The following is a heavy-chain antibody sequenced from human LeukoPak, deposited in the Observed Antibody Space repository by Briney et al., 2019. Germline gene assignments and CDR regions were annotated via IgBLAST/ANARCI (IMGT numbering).Heavy chain of an antibody. CDR1: GGSFSGYY. V-gene: IGHV4-34*01. CDR3: TRSGLTGMRKYARADYYYYGMDV. J-gene: IGHJ6*02. D-gene: IGHD4/OR15-4a*01. Sequence: PSETLSLTCAVYGGSFSGYYWSWIRQPPGKGLEWIGEINHSGSTNYNPSLKSRLTMSVDTPKNQFSLRLTSVTAADTAVYYCTRSGLTGMRKYARADYYYYGMDVWGQGTAVTVSS. CDR2: INHSGST.